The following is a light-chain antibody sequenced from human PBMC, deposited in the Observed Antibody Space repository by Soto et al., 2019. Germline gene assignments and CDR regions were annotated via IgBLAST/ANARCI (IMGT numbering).Light chain of an antibody. CDR3: QVLDSSSDPPSVV. V-gene: IGLV3-21*04. Sequence: SYELTQPPSVSVAPGKTARITCGGNNIGSKSVHWYQQKPGQAPVLVIYYDSDRPSGIPERFSGSHSGNTATLTISRVEAGDEADYYCQVLDSSSDPPSVVFGGGTKLTVL. CDR2: YDS. CDR1: NIGSKS. J-gene: IGLJ2*01.